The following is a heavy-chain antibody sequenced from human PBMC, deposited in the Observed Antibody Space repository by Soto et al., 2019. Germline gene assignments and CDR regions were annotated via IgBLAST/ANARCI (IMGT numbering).Heavy chain of an antibody. D-gene: IGHD1-26*01. J-gene: IGHJ6*02. CDR2: ISSSSLYI. CDR3: ARVCEWLLNCHYYYGIDV. Sequence: GGSLRLSCAASGFTFSTYSMNWVRQAPGKGLEWVSSISSSSLYIYYADSVKGRFTISRDNAKISLYLQMNSLRAEDTAVYYSARVCEWLLNCHYYYGIDVWVQGTTVTVSS. CDR1: GFTFSTYS. V-gene: IGHV3-21*01.